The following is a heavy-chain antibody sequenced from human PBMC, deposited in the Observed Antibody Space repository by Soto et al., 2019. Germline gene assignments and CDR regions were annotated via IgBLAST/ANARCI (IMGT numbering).Heavy chain of an antibody. V-gene: IGHV1-3*01. Sequence: GASVKVSCKASGYSFTSYAMHWVRQAPGQMLEWMGWINAGNGNTKYSQKFQGRVTITRDTAASTAYMELSSLRSEDTSVYYCARERGDYHYDGIDVWGQGTTVTVSS. J-gene: IGHJ6*02. D-gene: IGHD4-17*01. CDR1: GYSFTSYA. CDR3: ARERGDYHYDGIDV. CDR2: INAGNGNT.